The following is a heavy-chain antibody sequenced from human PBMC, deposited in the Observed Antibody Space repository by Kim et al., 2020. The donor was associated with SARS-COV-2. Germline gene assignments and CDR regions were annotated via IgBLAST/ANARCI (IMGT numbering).Heavy chain of an antibody. CDR1: GYTFTSYA. D-gene: IGHD3-3*01. J-gene: IGHJ6*02. Sequence: ASVKVSCKASGYTFTSYAMHWVRQAPGQRLEWMGWINAGNGNTKYSQKFQGRVTITRDTSASTAYMELSSLRSEDTAVYYCARDGRYTIFGVVIELSPYYGMDVWGQGTTVTVSS. CDR2: INAGNGNT. CDR3: ARDGRYTIFGVVIELSPYYGMDV. V-gene: IGHV1-3*01.